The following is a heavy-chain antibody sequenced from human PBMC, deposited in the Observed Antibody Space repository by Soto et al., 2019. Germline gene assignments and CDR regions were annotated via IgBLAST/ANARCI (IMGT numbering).Heavy chain of an antibody. CDR3: ARFTYYYDSSGYARDY. CDR1: GGTFSSYA. J-gene: IGHJ4*02. V-gene: IGHV1-69*01. D-gene: IGHD3-22*01. Sequence: QVQLVQSGAEVKKPGSSVKVSCKASGGTFSSYAISWVRQAPGQGLEWMGGIIPIFGTPKYAQKFQDRVTITADESTSTAYMELSSLRSEDTAVYYCARFTYYYDSSGYARDYWGQGTLVTVSS. CDR2: IIPIFGTP.